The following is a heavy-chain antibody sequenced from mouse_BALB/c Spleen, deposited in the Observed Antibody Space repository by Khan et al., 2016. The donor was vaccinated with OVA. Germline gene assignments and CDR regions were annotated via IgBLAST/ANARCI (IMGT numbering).Heavy chain of an antibody. CDR1: GYTFTNYG. CDR2: INTYTGEP. CDR3: ARGASYWYFDV. J-gene: IGHJ1*01. V-gene: IGHV9-1*02. Sequence: IQLVQSGPELKKPGETVKISCQASGYTFTNYGINWVKQAPGKGLKWMGWINTYTGEPTYTDDFKGRFAFSLETSASTAYLQINNLKNEDMATYFCARGASYWYFDVWGAGTTVTVSS.